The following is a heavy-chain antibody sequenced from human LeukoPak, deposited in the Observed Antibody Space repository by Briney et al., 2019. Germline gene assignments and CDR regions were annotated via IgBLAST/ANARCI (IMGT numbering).Heavy chain of an antibody. Sequence: GGSLRLSCAASGFTFNTYWISWVRQAPGKGLQWVANIKPDGNERYYVDYVKGRFTISRDNARSSLYLQMDSLRVEDTAIYYCARRQWTAFDFWGEGTMVTVSS. CDR3: ARRQWTAFDF. CDR1: GFTFNTYW. J-gene: IGHJ3*01. V-gene: IGHV3-7*01. D-gene: IGHD6-19*01. CDR2: IKPDGNER.